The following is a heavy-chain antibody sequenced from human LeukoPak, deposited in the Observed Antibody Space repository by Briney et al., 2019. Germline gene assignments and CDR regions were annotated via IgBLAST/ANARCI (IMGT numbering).Heavy chain of an antibody. CDR3: ARADDRSGYFGGRFDS. D-gene: IGHD3-22*01. CDR2: ISYSGGT. Sequence: PSETLSLTCTVSGGPISTYYWSWIRQPPGKRLEWIGYISYSGGTTYNPSLKSRVTISVDTSKNQFSLKLTSVTAADTALYYCARADDRSGYFGGRFDSWGQGTLATVSS. CDR1: GGPISTYY. V-gene: IGHV4-59*01. J-gene: IGHJ5*01.